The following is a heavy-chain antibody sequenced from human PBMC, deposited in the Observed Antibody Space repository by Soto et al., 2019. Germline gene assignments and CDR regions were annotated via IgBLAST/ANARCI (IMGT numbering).Heavy chain of an antibody. J-gene: IGHJ6*02. CDR3: ARRVTYYYGSGLTRGYYYGMDV. CDR1: GGSFSGYY. D-gene: IGHD3-10*01. CDR2: INHSGST. Sequence: SETLSLTCAVYGGSFSGYYWSWIRQPPGKGLEWIGEINHSGSTNYNPSLKSRVTISVDTSKNQFSLKLSSVTAADTAVYYCARRVTYYYGSGLTRGYYYGMDVWGQGTTVTVSS. V-gene: IGHV4-34*01.